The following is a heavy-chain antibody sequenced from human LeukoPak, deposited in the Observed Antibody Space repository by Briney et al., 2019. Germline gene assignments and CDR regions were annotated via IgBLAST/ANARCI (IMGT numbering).Heavy chain of an antibody. V-gene: IGHV1-2*02. D-gene: IGHD1-26*01. CDR2: INPDSGDS. J-gene: IGHJ4*02. CDR3: ARRTSIRSYSNLDY. CDR1: GYSFTGYY. Sequence: ASVKVSCKASGYSFTGYYMHWVREGPGQGLEWMGWINPDSGDSNYAWKFRGRVTMTRDTSITTAYMELNRLISDDTAVYYCARRTSIRSYSNLDYWGQGTLVTVSS.